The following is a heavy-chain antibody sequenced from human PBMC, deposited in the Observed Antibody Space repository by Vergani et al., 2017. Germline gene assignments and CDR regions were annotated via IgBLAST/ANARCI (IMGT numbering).Heavy chain of an antibody. V-gene: IGHV1-69*01. CDR2: IIPIFGTA. CDR3: ATAGVDTAMGYYYYYYMDV. CDR1: GDTFSSYA. D-gene: IGHD5-18*01. J-gene: IGHJ6*03. Sequence: QVQLVQSGAEVKKPGSSVKVSCKASGDTFSSYAISWVRQAPGQGLEWMGGIIPIFGTANYAQKFQGRVTITADESTSTAYMELSSLRSEDTAAYYCATAGVDTAMGYYYYYYMDVWGKGTTVTVSS.